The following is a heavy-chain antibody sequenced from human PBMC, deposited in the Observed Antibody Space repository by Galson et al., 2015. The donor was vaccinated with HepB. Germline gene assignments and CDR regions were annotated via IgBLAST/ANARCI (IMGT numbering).Heavy chain of an antibody. CDR2: INGGGSST. J-gene: IGHJ4*02. Sequence: SLRLSCAASGFTFSTYWMHWVCQAPGKGLVWVSRINGGGSSTSHADSVKGRFIISRDNAKNTLYLQMNSLRAEDTAIYYCVRDYYDTSSYFQGYFDSWGQGTLVTVSS. D-gene: IGHD3-22*01. V-gene: IGHV3-74*01. CDR3: VRDYYDTSSYFQGYFDS. CDR1: GFTFSTYW.